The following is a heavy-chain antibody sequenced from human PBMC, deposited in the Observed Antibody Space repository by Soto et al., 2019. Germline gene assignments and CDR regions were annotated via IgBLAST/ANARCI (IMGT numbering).Heavy chain of an antibody. CDR3: ARLLPSSSSGDYFDY. CDR1: GYTFTSYG. D-gene: IGHD6-6*01. Sequence: ASVKVSFKASGYTFTSYGISWVRQAPGQGLGWMGWISAYNGNTNYAQKLQGRVTMTKDTSTSTAYMELRSLRSDDTAVYYCARLLPSSSSGDYFDYWGQGTLVTVSS. J-gene: IGHJ4*02. CDR2: ISAYNGNT. V-gene: IGHV1-18*04.